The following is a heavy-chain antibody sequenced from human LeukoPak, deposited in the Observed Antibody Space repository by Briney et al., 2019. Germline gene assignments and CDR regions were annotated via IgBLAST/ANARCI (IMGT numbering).Heavy chain of an antibody. J-gene: IGHJ4*02. CDR3: AREVRGSYEFDS. CDR2: IYYSGST. V-gene: IGHV4-39*07. D-gene: IGHD1-26*01. Sequence: SETLSLTCTVSGDSISTSSYYWGWIRQPPGKGLEWIGSIYYSGSTYYNPSLKSRVTISVDTSKNQFSLKLSSVTAADTAVYYCAREVRGSYEFDSWGQGTLVTVSS. CDR1: GDSISTSSYY.